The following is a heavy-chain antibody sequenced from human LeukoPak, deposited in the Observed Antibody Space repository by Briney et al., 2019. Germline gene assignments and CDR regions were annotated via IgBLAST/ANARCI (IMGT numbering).Heavy chain of an antibody. V-gene: IGHV4-4*02. CDR2: IYHSGST. Sequence: WVRQPPGKGLEWIGEIYHSGSTNYNPSLKSRVTISVDKSKNQFSLKLSSVTAADTAVYYCARVRRSSGWPSGGEYFQHWGQGTLVTVSS. D-gene: IGHD6-19*01. CDR3: ARVRRSSGWPSGGEYFQH. J-gene: IGHJ1*01.